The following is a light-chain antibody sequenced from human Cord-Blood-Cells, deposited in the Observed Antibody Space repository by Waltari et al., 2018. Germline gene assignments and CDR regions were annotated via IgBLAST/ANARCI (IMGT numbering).Light chain of an antibody. CDR2: EVS. CDR3: SSSAGGNNLV. CDR1: SSDVGGYNY. V-gene: IGLV2-8*01. Sequence: QSALTQPPSASGSPGQSVTISCTGTSSDVGGYNYVSRYQQHPGKAPKLLIYEVSKGPSGGPARFSAATCANTASLSASGVAAEDEDDYYCSSSAGGNNLVFGGGTKLTVL. J-gene: IGLJ2*01.